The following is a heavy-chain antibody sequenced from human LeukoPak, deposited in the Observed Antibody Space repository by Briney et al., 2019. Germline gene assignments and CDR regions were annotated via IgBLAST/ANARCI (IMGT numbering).Heavy chain of an antibody. CDR2: ISWDSISM. CDR3: AKDSRSHDAFDI. V-gene: IGHV3-9*01. J-gene: IGHJ3*02. CDR1: EFTFEDYA. Sequence: GGSLRLSCAASEFTFEDYAMHWVRQAPGKGLEWVAGISWDSISMDYADSVKGRFTISRDNAKKSLYLQMNSLRAEDTALYYCAKDSRSHDAFDIWGQGTMVTVSS.